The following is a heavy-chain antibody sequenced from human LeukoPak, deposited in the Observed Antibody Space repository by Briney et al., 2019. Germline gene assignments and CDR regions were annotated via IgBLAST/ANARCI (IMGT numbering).Heavy chain of an antibody. V-gene: IGHV4-61*02. J-gene: IGHJ4*02. D-gene: IGHD5-18*01. Sequence: SETLSLTCTVSGGPISSDSYYWTWIRQPAGKGLEWIGRVYTGGSTAYNPSLKSRVSISLDTSKNQFSLKLSSVTAADTAVYYCARGYTYGHGAMFDYWGQGTLVTVSP. CDR1: GGPISSDSYY. CDR2: VYTGGST. CDR3: ARGYTYGHGAMFDY.